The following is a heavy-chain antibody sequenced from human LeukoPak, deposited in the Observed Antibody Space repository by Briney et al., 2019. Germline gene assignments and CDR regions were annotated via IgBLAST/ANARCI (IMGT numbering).Heavy chain of an antibody. CDR1: GFTFSSYW. CDR2: INGDGRNI. CDR3: ARAMVPSTGFREKNYYYYMDV. Sequence: QPGGSLRLSCVASGFTFSSYWMHWVRQDPRKGLVWVSRINGDGRNINYADSVRGRFTISRDNAKNTLYLQMNSLRAEDTAVYYCARAMVPSTGFREKNYYYYMDVWGKGXTVTVSS. V-gene: IGHV3-74*01. J-gene: IGHJ6*03. D-gene: IGHD3-10*01.